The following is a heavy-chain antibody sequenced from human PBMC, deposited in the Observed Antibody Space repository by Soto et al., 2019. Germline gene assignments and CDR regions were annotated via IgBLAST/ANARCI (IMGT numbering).Heavy chain of an antibody. CDR3: ARRYGASFDY. Sequence: SETLSLTGTVSGGSISSYYWSWIRQPPGKGLEWIGYIYYSGSTNYNPSLKSRVTISVDTSKNQFSLKLSSVTAAGTAVYYCARRYGASFDYWGQGTLVTV. V-gene: IGHV4-59*01. D-gene: IGHD4-17*01. CDR1: GGSISSYY. J-gene: IGHJ4*02. CDR2: IYYSGST.